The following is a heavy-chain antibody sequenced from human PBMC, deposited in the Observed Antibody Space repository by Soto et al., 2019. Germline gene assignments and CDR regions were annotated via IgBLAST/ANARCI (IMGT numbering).Heavy chain of an antibody. Sequence: SATMSLTCALCGVSISSGKWWSWVRQTPQKGLEYIREIFRYRTANYYPSFETRVAISVDTSKNQASLTLASVAAADTAIYFSARLVYDTRLNYLYFDFWGQGALVTVSS. CDR2: IFRYRTA. J-gene: IGHJ4*02. CDR3: ARLVYDTRLNYLYFDF. D-gene: IGHD2-8*01. CDR1: GVSISSGKW. V-gene: IGHV4-4*02.